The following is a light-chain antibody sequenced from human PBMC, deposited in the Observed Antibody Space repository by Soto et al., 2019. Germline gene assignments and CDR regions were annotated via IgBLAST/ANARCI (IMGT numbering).Light chain of an antibody. J-gene: IGKJ2*01. CDR3: QQRSNWPRT. Sequence: EIVLTQSPATLSSSPGERATLSCRASQSVTTYFAWYRQKPGQAPRLLLYDASTRATGIPARFSGSGSGTDFTLTISSLEHEDVAVYYCQQRSNWPRTFGQGTKLEIK. CDR2: DAS. CDR1: QSVTTY. V-gene: IGKV3-11*01.